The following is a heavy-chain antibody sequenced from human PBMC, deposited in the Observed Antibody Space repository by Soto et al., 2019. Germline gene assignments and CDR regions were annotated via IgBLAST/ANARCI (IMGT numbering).Heavy chain of an antibody. CDR1: GYSFAGYW. CDR3: ARQIYDSDTGPNFQYYFDS. V-gene: IGHV5-10-1*01. J-gene: IGHJ4*02. D-gene: IGHD3-22*01. Sequence: GELMRIWCKGSGYSFAGYWITWVRQKPGKGPEWMGRIDPSDSQTYYSPSFRGHVTISATKSITTVFLQWSSLRASDTAMYYCARQIYDSDTGPNFQYYFDSWGQGTPVTVSS. CDR2: IDPSDSQT.